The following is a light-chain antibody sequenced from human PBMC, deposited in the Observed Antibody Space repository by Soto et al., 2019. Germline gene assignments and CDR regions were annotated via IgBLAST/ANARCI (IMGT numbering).Light chain of an antibody. CDR3: GSYTDRTALV. Sequence: QSALTQPASVSGSPGQSITISCTGSSSDVVYAYVSWYQHHPGKPPKLIIFGVSRRPSGVSDRFSGLKSDKAASLIISGLQPEDEADYYCGSYTDRTALVFGGGTKLTVL. J-gene: IGLJ2*01. CDR1: SSDVVYAY. V-gene: IGLV2-14*03. CDR2: GVS.